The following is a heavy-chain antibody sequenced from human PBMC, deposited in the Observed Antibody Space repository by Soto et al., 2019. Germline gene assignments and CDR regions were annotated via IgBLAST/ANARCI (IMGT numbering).Heavy chain of an antibody. D-gene: IGHD2-2*01. Sequence: AAVKVSCKTSGYTFSKYGITCVVQAPVQPLEWLGWISLYSDGTNYAQKFQGRVSMTTDTSTTTAYMELRSLRSDDTAVYYCARVVPGAEAWFGPWGQGTLVTVSS. CDR3: ARVVPGAEAWFGP. CDR1: GYTFSKYG. V-gene: IGHV1-18*01. J-gene: IGHJ5*02. CDR2: ISLYSDGT.